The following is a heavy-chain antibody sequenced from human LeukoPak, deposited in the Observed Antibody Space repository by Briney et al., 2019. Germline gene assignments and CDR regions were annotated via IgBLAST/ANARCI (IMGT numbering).Heavy chain of an antibody. J-gene: IGHJ6*03. D-gene: IGHD2-2*01. Sequence: ASVKVSCKASGYTFSSYAISWVRQAPGQGLEWMGGIIPIFGTANYAQKFQGRVTITADESTSTAYMELSSLRSEDTAVYYCARQYPGDYYYMDVWGKGTTVTVSS. V-gene: IGHV1-69*13. CDR2: IIPIFGTA. CDR3: ARQYPGDYYYMDV. CDR1: GYTFSSYA.